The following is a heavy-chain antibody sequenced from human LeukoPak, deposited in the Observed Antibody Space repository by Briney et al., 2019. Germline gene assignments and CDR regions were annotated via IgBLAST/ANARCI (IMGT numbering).Heavy chain of an antibody. CDR2: TSGDGSNK. D-gene: IGHD3-22*01. CDR3: ARDNDPDYSSSPGWFDL. V-gene: IGHV3-30*06. CDR1: GFTFSDYG. Sequence: GGSLRLSCAASGFTFSDYGMHWVRLAPGKGLEWVGVTSGDGSNKFYADSVKGRFTVSRDNSKNTLYLQMNSLRAEDTAVYYCARDNDPDYSSSPGWFDLWGQGTLVTVSS. J-gene: IGHJ5*02.